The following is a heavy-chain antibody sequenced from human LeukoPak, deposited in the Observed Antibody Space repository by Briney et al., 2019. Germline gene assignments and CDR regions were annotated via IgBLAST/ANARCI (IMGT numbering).Heavy chain of an antibody. Sequence: GGSLRLSCAASGLTFSNAWMSWVRQAPGKGLEWVGRIKRKSDGGTTDYAAPVKGKFTISRDDSKNTLYLQMNSLKSEDTAVYYCTTELDVRPNHYWGQGTLVTVSS. D-gene: IGHD1-14*01. CDR3: TTELDVRPNHY. CDR1: GLTFSNAW. CDR2: IKRKSDGGTT. J-gene: IGHJ4*02. V-gene: IGHV3-15*01.